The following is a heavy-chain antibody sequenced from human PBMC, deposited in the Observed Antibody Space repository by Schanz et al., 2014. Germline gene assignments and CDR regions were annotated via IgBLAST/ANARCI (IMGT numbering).Heavy chain of an antibody. CDR3: AKSQGSSFDS. V-gene: IGHV3-23*04. J-gene: IGHJ4*02. D-gene: IGHD6-13*01. CDR2: ISGSGGST. Sequence: VQLVESGGGVVQPGRSLRLSCAASGFTFSSYGMHWVRQAPGKGLEWVSAISGSGGSTYYADSVKGRFTISRDNSKSTLYLQMSSLRAEDTAVYYCAKSQGSSFDSWGQGTLVTVSS. CDR1: GFTFSSYG.